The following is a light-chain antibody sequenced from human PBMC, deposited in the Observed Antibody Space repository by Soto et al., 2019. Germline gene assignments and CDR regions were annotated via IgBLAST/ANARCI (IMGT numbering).Light chain of an antibody. CDR1: QNISTS. V-gene: IGKV1-5*01. CDR2: DVS. CDR3: QQYYSYPRT. J-gene: IGKJ1*01. Sequence: GDSVTIPGPPRQNISTSLAWCQHKPGKAPKLLMFDVSNLESGVPSRFSGSGSGTEFTLTISSLHSDDFATYYCQQYYSYPRTFGQGTKVDI.